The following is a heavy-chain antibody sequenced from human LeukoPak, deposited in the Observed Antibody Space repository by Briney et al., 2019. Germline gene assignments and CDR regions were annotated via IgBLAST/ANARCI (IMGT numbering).Heavy chain of an antibody. CDR2: IDNQI. J-gene: IGHJ4*02. V-gene: IGHV3-23*01. Sequence: GGSLRLSCAASGFTFSASTMAWVRQAPGRGLEWVSAIDNQIFYADSVKGRFTISRDDSRNTLYLQMNSLRVEDSAIYYCARDRFGDYDYWGQGTLVTVSS. CDR1: GFTFSAST. CDR3: ARDRFGDYDY. D-gene: IGHD4-17*01.